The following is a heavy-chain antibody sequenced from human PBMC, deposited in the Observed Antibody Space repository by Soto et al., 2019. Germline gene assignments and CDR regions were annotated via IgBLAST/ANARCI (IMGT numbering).Heavy chain of an antibody. CDR3: AKPETFNGYYNAFDY. J-gene: IGHJ4*02. D-gene: IGHD3-9*01. Sequence: GGSLRLSCAASGFSFAGYALTWVRLAPGKGLEWVASISGGGGSIYYADSVKGRFSISRDNSNRMVYLQMGSLTAGDTAVYYCAKPETFNGYYNAFDYWGQGTRVTVYS. CDR1: GFSFAGYA. CDR2: ISGGGGSI. V-gene: IGHV3-23*01.